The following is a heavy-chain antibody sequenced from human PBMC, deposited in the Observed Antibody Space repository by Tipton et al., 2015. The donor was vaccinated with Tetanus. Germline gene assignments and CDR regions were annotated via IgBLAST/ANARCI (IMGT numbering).Heavy chain of an antibody. CDR3: TRVYYNYMDV. J-gene: IGHJ6*03. Sequence: GLVKPSQTLSLTCDVSGDSVSSNTAAWNWIRQSPSRGLEWLGRTYYGSQWYNDYAVSVKSRITINPDTSKNQFSLQLNSVTPEDTAVYYCTRVYYNYMDVWGKGTTVTVSS. V-gene: IGHV6-1*01. CDR1: GDSVSSNTAA. CDR2: TYYGSQWYN.